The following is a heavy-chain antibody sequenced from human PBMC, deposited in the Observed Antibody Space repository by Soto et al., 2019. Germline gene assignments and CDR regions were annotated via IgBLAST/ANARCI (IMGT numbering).Heavy chain of an antibody. J-gene: IGHJ4*02. CDR2: ISYDGSNK. Sequence: QVQLVESGGGVVQPGRSPRLSCAASGFTFSSYAMHWVRQAPGKGLEWVAVISYDGSNKYYADSVKGRFTISRDNSKNTLDLQMNSLRAEDTAVYYCASSDSGYSDYWGQGTLVTVSS. D-gene: IGHD3-22*01. V-gene: IGHV3-30-3*01. CDR3: ASSDSGYSDY. CDR1: GFTFSSYA.